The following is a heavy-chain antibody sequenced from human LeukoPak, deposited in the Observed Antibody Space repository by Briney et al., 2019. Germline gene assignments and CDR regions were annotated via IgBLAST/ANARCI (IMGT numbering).Heavy chain of an antibody. CDR3: AKVAGGAATRPLYFDY. V-gene: IGHV3-23*01. J-gene: IGHJ4*02. D-gene: IGHD2-15*01. Sequence: GSLRLSCAASGFTFSSYAMSWVRQAPGKGLEWVSAISGSGGSTYYADSVKGRFTISRDNSKNTLYLQMNSLRAEDTAVYYCAKVAGGAATRPLYFDYRGQGTLVAVSS. CDR1: GFTFSSYA. CDR2: ISGSGGST.